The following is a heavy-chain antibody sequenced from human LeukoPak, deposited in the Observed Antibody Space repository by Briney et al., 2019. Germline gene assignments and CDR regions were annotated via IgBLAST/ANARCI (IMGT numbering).Heavy chain of an antibody. CDR1: GFTFNSYA. CDR3: ARGSSGWYDPFDY. Sequence: PGGSLRLSCAASGFTFNSYAMNWVRQAPGKGLEWVSDISSSGSTIYYADSVKGRFTISRDNAKKSLYLQMNSLRAEDTAVYYCARGSSGWYDPFDYWGQGTLVTVSS. D-gene: IGHD6-19*01. CDR2: ISSSGSTI. V-gene: IGHV3-48*03. J-gene: IGHJ4*02.